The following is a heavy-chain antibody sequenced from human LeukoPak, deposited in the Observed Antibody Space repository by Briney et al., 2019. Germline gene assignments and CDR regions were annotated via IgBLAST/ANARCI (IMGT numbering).Heavy chain of an antibody. CDR1: GFTFSSYS. V-gene: IGHV3-21*01. Sequence: GGSLRLSCAASGFTFSSYSMNWARQAPGKGLGWVSSISSSSSYIYYTDSVKGRFTISRDNAKKSLYLQMNSLRAEDTAVYYCARVGGITLALAPSPFPDYNYYYMDVWGKGTTVTVSS. J-gene: IGHJ6*03. CDR2: ISSSSSYI. CDR3: ARVGGITLALAPSPFPDYNYYYMDV. D-gene: IGHD3-10*01.